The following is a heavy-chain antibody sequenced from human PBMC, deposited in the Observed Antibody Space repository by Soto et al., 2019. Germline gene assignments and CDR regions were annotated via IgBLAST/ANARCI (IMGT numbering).Heavy chain of an antibody. CDR3: ASAAVTGTAGLDF. CDR1: GYTFGGFY. D-gene: IGHD6-19*01. J-gene: IGHJ4*02. Sequence: ASVKVSCKASGYTFGGFYMHRVRQAPGQGLEWMGWINPNSGGTKSAEKFQGRVTMTRDTSISTAYMELSRLTSDDTAVYYCASAAVTGTAGLDFWGQGTQVTVSS. V-gene: IGHV1-2*02. CDR2: INPNSGGT.